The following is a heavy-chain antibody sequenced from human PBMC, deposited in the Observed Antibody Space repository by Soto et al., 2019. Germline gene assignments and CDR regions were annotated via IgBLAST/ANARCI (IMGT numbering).Heavy chain of an antibody. V-gene: IGHV3-30*04. CDR3: AREGQPAAGTTPHN. D-gene: IGHD6-13*01. Sequence: GGSLRFSCAASGFNFSSYAMHWVRQAPGKGLEWVAVISYDGGKKYYADSVKGRFTISRDNSKNTLYVEMNSLSAEDTAVYYCAREGQPAAGTTPHNWGQGTLVTVSS. J-gene: IGHJ4*02. CDR2: ISYDGGKK. CDR1: GFNFSSYA.